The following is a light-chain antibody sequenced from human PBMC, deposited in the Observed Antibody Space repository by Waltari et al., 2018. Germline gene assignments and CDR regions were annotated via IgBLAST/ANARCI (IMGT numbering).Light chain of an antibody. CDR1: QSISKH. CDR3: QQSYSTPWP. Sequence: DIQMTQSPSSLSASVGDRVTITCRASQSISKHLNWYQQKPRKAPKLLIYAASSLQSGVPSRFRGSGSGTDFTLTISSLQPEDFATYYCQQSYSTPWPFGQGTKVEIK. CDR2: AAS. J-gene: IGKJ1*01. V-gene: IGKV1-39*01.